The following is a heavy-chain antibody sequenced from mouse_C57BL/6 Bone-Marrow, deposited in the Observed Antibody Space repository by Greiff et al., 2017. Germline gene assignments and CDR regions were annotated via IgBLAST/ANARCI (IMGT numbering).Heavy chain of an antibody. J-gene: IGHJ3*01. CDR3: ANLWLRRRRCAY. CDR2: IYPRSGNT. D-gene: IGHD2-2*01. CDR1: GYTFTSYG. Sequence: QVQLQQSGAELARPGASVKLSCKASGYTFTSYGISWVKQRTGQGLEWIGEIYPRSGNTYYNEKFKGKATLTADKSSSTAYMELRSLTSEDSAVYFCANLWLRRRRCAYWGKETLVTVSA. V-gene: IGHV1-81*01.